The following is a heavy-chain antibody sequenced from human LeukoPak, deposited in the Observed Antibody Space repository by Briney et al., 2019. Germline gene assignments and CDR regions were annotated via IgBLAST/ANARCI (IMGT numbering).Heavy chain of an antibody. D-gene: IGHD5-12*01. V-gene: IGHV1-69*05. CDR3: ATLSVNVVATAVRGYYLDS. J-gene: IGHJ4*02. Sequence: ASVKVSCKASGGTFSSHAITWVRQAPGQGLEWMGGIIPILGSANNAQKFQGRVSITTDDSTSTAYMELSGLRSEDTAVYYCATLSVNVVATAVRGYYLDSWGQGTLVTVSS. CDR2: IIPILGSA. CDR1: GGTFSSHA.